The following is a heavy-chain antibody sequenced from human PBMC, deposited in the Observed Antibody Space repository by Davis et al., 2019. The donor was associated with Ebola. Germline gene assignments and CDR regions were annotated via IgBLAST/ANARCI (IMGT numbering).Heavy chain of an antibody. CDR1: GFTFSNAW. J-gene: IGHJ3*02. V-gene: IGHV3-15*07. D-gene: IGHD3-22*01. CDR2: IKSKTDGGTT. Sequence: PGGSLRLSCAASGFTFSNAWMNWVRQAPGKGLEWVGRIKSKTDGGTTDYAAPVKGRFTISRDDSKNTLYLQMNSLKTEDTAVYYCTTTLPRGESITMIVVIITTDAFDIWGQGTMVTVSS. CDR3: TTTLPRGESITMIVVIITTDAFDI.